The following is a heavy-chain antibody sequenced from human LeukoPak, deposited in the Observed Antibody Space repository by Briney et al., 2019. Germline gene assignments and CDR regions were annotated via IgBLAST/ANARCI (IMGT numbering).Heavy chain of an antibody. Sequence: GGSLRLSCAASGFTFSSYDMNWVRQAPGKGLEWVSIISGTGTNTYYADSVKGRFTISRDNSKNTLYLQMNSLRAEDTAAYYCARADLLALEYWGQGILVTV. J-gene: IGHJ4*02. CDR3: ARADLLALEY. V-gene: IGHV3-23*01. CDR1: GFTFSSYD. CDR2: ISGTGTNT. D-gene: IGHD2-15*01.